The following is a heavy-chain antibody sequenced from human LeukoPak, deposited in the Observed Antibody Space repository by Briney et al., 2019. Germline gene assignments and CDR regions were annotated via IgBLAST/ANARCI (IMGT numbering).Heavy chain of an antibody. CDR1: GYTFTSYY. D-gene: IGHD2-8*02. CDR3: ATGRRTTGLDY. CDR2: INPSGGST. J-gene: IGHJ4*02. Sequence: ASVKVSCKASGYTFTSYYMHWVRQAPGQGLEWMGIINPSGGSTSYAQKFQGRVTMTRDTSTSTVYMELSSLRSEVTAVYYCATGRRTTGLDYWGQGTLVSVSS. V-gene: IGHV1-46*01.